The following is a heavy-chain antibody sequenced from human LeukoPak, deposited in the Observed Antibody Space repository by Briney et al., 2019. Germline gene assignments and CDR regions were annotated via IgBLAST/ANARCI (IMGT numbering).Heavy chain of an antibody. J-gene: IGHJ6*03. CDR2: ISGSGGRT. V-gene: IGHV3-23*01. D-gene: IGHD6-13*01. Sequence: PGGSLRLSCAASGFTFGSSAMSWVRQAPGKGLEWVSNISGSGGRTHYADSVKGGFTISRDNSKNTLHLQMNSLRVEDTAVYYCARAAIAAARIYYYMDVWGKGTTVTVSS. CDR3: ARAAIAAARIYYYMDV. CDR1: GFTFGSSA.